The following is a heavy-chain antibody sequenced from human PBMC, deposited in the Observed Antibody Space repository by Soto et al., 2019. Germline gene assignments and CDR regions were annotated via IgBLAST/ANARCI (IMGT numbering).Heavy chain of an antibody. Sequence: QVQLVESGGGVVQPGRSLRLSCAASGFTFSSYAMHWVRQAPGKGLEWVAVLSYDGSNKYYADSVKGRFTISRDNAKNTLLLQMNSLRAEDTAVDYCARDNSPYSSGWHNQHFDYWGQGTLVTVSS. J-gene: IGHJ4*02. CDR3: ARDNSPYSSGWHNQHFDY. V-gene: IGHV3-30-3*01. CDR1: GFTFSSYA. CDR2: LSYDGSNK. D-gene: IGHD6-19*01.